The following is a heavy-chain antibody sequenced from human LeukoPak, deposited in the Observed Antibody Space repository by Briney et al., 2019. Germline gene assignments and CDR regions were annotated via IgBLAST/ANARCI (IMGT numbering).Heavy chain of an antibody. CDR2: ISNSGSTI. CDR1: GFTFSSYE. CDR3: ARGYCSNGVCYRGGFDF. D-gene: IGHD2-8*01. J-gene: IGHJ4*02. V-gene: IGHV3-48*03. Sequence: GGSLKLSCAASGFTFSSYEMNWVRQAPGKGLEWVSYISNSGSTIFYAASVKGRFTISRDNAKNSLYLQMNSLSAEDTALYYCARGYCSNGVCYRGGFDFWGQGTLVTVSS.